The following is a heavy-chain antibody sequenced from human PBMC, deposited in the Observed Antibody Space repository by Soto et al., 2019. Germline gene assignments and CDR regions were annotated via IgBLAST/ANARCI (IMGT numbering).Heavy chain of an antibody. CDR1: GGSISSGDYY. Sequence: SETLSLTCTVSGGSISSGDYYCSWIRQPPGKGLEWIGYIYYSGSTYYNPSLKSRVTISVDTSKNQFSLKLSSVTAADTAVYYCARAMVVTQNWFDPWGQGTLVTSPQ. V-gene: IGHV4-30-4*01. CDR2: IYYSGST. D-gene: IGHD2-21*02. CDR3: ARAMVVTQNWFDP. J-gene: IGHJ5*02.